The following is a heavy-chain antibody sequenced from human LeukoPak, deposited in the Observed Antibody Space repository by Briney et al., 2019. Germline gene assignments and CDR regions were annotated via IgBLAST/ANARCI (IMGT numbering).Heavy chain of an antibody. D-gene: IGHD6-19*01. CDR1: GGSISSYY. CDR2: IYYSGST. Sequence: KTSETLSLTCTVSGGSISSYYWSWIRQPPGKGLEWIGYIYYSGSTNYNPSLKSRVTISVDTSKNQFSLKLSSVTAADTAVYYCARRNGIAVASHWYFDLWGRGTLVTVSS. J-gene: IGHJ2*01. CDR3: ARRNGIAVASHWYFDL. V-gene: IGHV4-59*08.